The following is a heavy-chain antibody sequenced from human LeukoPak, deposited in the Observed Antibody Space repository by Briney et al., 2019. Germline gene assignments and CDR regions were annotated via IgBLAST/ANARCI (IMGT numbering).Heavy chain of an antibody. CDR1: GFTFSGYA. D-gene: IGHD1-26*01. CDR2: ISGSGGST. V-gene: IGHV3-23*01. CDR3: ARSDHSGSYYWAIFDY. J-gene: IGHJ4*02. Sequence: GGSLRLSCAASGFTFSGYAMSWVRQAPGKGLEWVSAISGSGGSTYYADSVKGRFTISRDNSKNTLYLQMNSLRAEDTAVYYCARSDHSGSYYWAIFDYWGQGTLVTVSS.